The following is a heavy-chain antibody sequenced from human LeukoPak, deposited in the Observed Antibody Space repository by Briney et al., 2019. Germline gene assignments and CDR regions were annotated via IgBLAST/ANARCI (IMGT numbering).Heavy chain of an antibody. V-gene: IGHV4-39*02. CDR1: GDSISSSNYN. CDR3: AREWYSSGWYGY. CDR2: IHYSGST. J-gene: IGHJ4*02. D-gene: IGHD6-19*01. Sequence: SETLSLTCTVSGDSISSSNYNWGWIRQPPGKGLEWIGSIHYSGSTYYNPSLKSRVTISVDTSKNQFSLKLSFVTAADTAVFFCAREWYSSGWYGYWGQGTLVTVCS.